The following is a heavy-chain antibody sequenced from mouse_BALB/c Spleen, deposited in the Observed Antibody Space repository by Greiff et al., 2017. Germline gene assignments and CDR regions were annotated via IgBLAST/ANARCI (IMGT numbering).Heavy chain of an antibody. CDR3: ARAGYGSSYD. D-gene: IGHD1-1*01. CDR2: IYPGDGDT. CDR1: GYAFSSSW. J-gene: IGHJ2*01. V-gene: IGHV1-82*01. Sequence: QVQLQQSGPELVKPGASVKISCKASGYAFSSSWMNWVKQRPGQGLEWIGRIYPGDGDTNYNGKFKGKATLTADKSSSTAYMQLSSLTSVDSAVYFCARAGYGSSYDWGQGTTLTVSS.